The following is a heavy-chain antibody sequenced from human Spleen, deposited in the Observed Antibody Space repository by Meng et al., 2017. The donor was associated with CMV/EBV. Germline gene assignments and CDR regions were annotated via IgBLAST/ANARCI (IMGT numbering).Heavy chain of an antibody. D-gene: IGHD2-2*01. J-gene: IGHJ5*02. CDR3: AKVALDFQLLWWFDP. V-gene: IGHV3-43*01. CDR2: ITWDGGAT. Sequence: ETLSLTCAASGFTFDDYTMHWVRQAPGKGLEWVSLITWDGGATDYADSVKGRFTVSRDNSKNSLYLQMNSLRTEDTALYYCAKVALDFQLLWWFDPWGQGTLVTVSS. CDR1: GFTFDDYT.